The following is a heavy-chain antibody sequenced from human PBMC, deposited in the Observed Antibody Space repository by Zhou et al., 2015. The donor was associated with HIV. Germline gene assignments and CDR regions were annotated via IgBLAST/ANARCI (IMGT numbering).Heavy chain of an antibody. D-gene: IGHD3-10*01. CDR3: ARDQEDSTDWVGLDP. Sequence: EVQLVESGGGLVQPGGSLRLSCAAAGFDFSFFVMHWVRQVPGRGLDWVARIKSDGSITSYSDSVRGRFTISRDNAENTLYLQMSRLRPDDTAFYYCARDQEDSTDWVGLDPWGQGTLVTVSS. J-gene: IGHJ5*02. CDR1: GFDFSFFV. V-gene: IGHV3-74*03. CDR2: IKSDGSIT.